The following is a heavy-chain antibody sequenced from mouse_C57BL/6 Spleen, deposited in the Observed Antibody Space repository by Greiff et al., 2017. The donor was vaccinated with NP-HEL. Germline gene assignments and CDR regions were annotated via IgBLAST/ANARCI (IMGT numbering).Heavy chain of an antibody. CDR3: ARGYGSSYPYYAMDY. CDR1: GFNFKDYY. Sequence: VQLQQSGAELVRPGASVKLSCTASGFNFKDYYMHWVKQRPEQGLEWIGRIDPEDGDTEYAPKFQGKATMTADTSSNTAYLQLSSLTSEDSAVYFCARGYGSSYPYYAMDYWGQGTSVTVSS. CDR2: IDPEDGDT. J-gene: IGHJ4*01. V-gene: IGHV14-1*01. D-gene: IGHD1-1*01.